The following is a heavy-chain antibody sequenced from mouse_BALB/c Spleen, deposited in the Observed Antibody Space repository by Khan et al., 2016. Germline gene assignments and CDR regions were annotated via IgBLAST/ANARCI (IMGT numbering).Heavy chain of an antibody. D-gene: IGHD1-1*01. CDR1: GYSFTSYT. V-gene: IGHV1-4*01. J-gene: IGHJ2*01. Sequence: QVQLQQSGAELARPGASVKMSCKASGYSFTSYTMHWVKQRPGQGLEWLGFINPSSSYTNYNQNFKDKATLTADKSSSTAYMQLSSLTSEEPAVYFCARYSTTVVAPLDYWGQGATLTVSS. CDR3: ARYSTTVVAPLDY. CDR2: INPSSSYT.